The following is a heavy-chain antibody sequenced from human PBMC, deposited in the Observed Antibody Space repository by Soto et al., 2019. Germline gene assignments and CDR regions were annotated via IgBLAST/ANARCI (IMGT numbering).Heavy chain of an antibody. CDR1: GGTFTDYG. CDR2: ILPIFGTP. V-gene: IGHV1-69*13. J-gene: IGHJ6*02. Sequence: GASVKGSWKASGGTFTDYGFSWVRQAPGQGLEWMGGILPIFGTPNYAQKFQGRVTITADESTSTAYMELSSLKSADTAVYYCARGTAMVTTSQDDFYYGMDVWGQGTTVTVSS. CDR3: ARGTAMVTTSQDDFYYGMDV. D-gene: IGHD5-18*01.